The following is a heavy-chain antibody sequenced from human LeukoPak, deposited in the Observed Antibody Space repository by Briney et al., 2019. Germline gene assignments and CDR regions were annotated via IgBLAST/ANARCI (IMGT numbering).Heavy chain of an antibody. V-gene: IGHV3-23*01. D-gene: IGHD5-18*01. CDR2: ISGSGGSI. Sequence: QPGGSLRLSCAVSGLTFSSYGISWVRQAPGKGLEWVSTISGSGGSIYYADSVKGRFTISRDNSKNTLYLQMNSLRAEDTAVYYCASLNTSMVLAFDMWGQGTMVTVSS. CDR3: ASLNTSMVLAFDM. CDR1: GLTFSSYG. J-gene: IGHJ3*02.